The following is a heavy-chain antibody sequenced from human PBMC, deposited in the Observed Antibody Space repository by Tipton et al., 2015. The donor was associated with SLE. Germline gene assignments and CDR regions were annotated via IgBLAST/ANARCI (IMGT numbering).Heavy chain of an antibody. D-gene: IGHD2-21*01. Sequence: TLSLTCTVSGGSILGYYWSWIRQPAGKGPGWIGRIYTGGRTIHNPSLNSRVTMSLHTSKSQFSLKLTSVTAADTAVYYCARDWGGEALDFWGQGTLVTVSS. CDR3: ARDWGGEALDF. CDR1: GGSILGYY. V-gene: IGHV4-4*07. CDR2: IYTGGRT. J-gene: IGHJ4*02.